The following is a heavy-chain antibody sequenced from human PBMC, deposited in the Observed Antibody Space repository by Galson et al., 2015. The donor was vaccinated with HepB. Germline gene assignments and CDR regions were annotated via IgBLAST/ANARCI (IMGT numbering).Heavy chain of an antibody. V-gene: IGHV3-48*02. Sequence: SLRLSCAASGFTFSSYSMNWVRQAPGKGLEWISYINSGSSTIYYADSVKGRFTISRDNAKNSLYLQMNSLRDEDTAVYYCASQDYCSSTTSCYTPIDHWGQGTLVTVSS. CDR1: GFTFSSYS. CDR2: INSGSSTI. J-gene: IGHJ4*02. D-gene: IGHD2/OR15-2a*01. CDR3: ASQDYCSSTTSCYTPIDH.